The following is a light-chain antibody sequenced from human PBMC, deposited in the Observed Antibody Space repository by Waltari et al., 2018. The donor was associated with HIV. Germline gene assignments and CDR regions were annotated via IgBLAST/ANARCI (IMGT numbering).Light chain of an antibody. J-gene: IGKJ2*03. V-gene: IGKV1-6*01. CDR1: QGIRND. CDR2: SAT. CDR3: LQDYIYPYS. Sequence: AIQVTQSPSSLSASVGDRVTMTCRASQGIRNDLGWYQQKPGKAPKLLIYSATTLQSGVPSRFSGSRSDTDFTLTISSLQPEDFATYYCLQDYIYPYSFGQGTRLEIK.